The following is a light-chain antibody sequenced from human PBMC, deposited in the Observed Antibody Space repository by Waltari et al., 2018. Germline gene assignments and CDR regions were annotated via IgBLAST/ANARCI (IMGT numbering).Light chain of an antibody. V-gene: IGKV4-1*01. CDR1: QTILYNSNDKNY. CDR3: QQYYSRRT. CDR2: WAS. Sequence: IVMTQSPDSLAVSLGERATINCKSSQTILYNSNDKNYLAWYQQNPGQPPRLLIYWASTRESGVPDRFSGSGSGTDFTLTISNLQAEDVAVYYCQQYYSRRTFGQGTKVEI. J-gene: IGKJ1*01.